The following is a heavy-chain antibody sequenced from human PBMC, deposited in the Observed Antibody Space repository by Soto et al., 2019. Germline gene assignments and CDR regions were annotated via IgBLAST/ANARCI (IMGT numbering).Heavy chain of an antibody. D-gene: IGHD3-10*01. Sequence: EVQLVESGGGLVKPGGSLRLSCAASGFTFSSYSINWVLQAPGKGLEWVSSITRSSSYIYYADSVKGRLTISRYNAKNSLYLKMNSLRAEDTAVYYCARLSGEHYSYYGMAVWGQGTTVTVSS. V-gene: IGHV3-21*01. CDR2: ITRSSSYI. J-gene: IGHJ6*02. CDR3: ARLSGEHYSYYGMAV. CDR1: GFTFSSYS.